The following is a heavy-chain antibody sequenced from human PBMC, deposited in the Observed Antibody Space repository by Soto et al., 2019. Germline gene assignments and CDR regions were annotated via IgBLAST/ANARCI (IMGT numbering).Heavy chain of an antibody. CDR3: ARDLDGSGSYYTDY. CDR2: ISAWGNT. CDR1: GYTFSNYG. Sequence: QVQLVQSGAEVKKPGASVKVSCKASGYTFSNYGICWVRQAPGQGLEWMGWISAWGNTNYAQKLQGRVTMTTDTSASTAFMELRSLRSDDTAMYFCARDLDGSGSYYTDYWGQGTLVTVSS. V-gene: IGHV1-18*01. J-gene: IGHJ4*02. D-gene: IGHD3-10*01.